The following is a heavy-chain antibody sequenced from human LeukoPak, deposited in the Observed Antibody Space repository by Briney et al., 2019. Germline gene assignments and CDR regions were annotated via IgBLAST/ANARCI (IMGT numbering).Heavy chain of an antibody. CDR3: ASRAIAVANA. J-gene: IGHJ4*02. Sequence: GGSLRLSCAASGFTFSSYSMHWVRQAPGKGLEYVSAISGNGGSTYYANSVKGRFTISRDNSKNTLYLQMNSLRAEDTAVYYCASRAIAVANARGQGTLVTVSS. CDR2: ISGNGGST. CDR1: GFTFSSYS. V-gene: IGHV3-64*01. D-gene: IGHD6-19*01.